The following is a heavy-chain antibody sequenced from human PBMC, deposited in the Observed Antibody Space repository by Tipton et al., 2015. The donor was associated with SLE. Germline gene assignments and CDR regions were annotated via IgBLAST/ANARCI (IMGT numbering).Heavy chain of an antibody. CDR1: GGSISSSSSYY. CDR3: ARGRYYYGMDV. J-gene: IGHJ6*02. V-gene: IGHV4-34*01. CDR2: INHRGST. Sequence: TLSLTCAVYGGSISSSSSYYWAWIRQPPGKGVEWIGEINHRGSTNYNPSLKSRVTISVDTSKNQFSLKLSSVTAADTAVYYCARGRYYYGMDVWGQGTTVTVSS.